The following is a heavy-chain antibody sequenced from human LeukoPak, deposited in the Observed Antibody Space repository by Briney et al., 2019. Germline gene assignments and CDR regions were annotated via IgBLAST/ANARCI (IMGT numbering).Heavy chain of an antibody. Sequence: SSETLSLTCTVSGGSISSRSYYWGWIRQPPGKGLEWIGSIYYSGSTYYNPSLKSRVTISVDTSKNQFSLKLSSVTAADTAVYYCARRGIVGGAFDIWGQGTMVTVSS. CDR3: ARRGIVGGAFDI. D-gene: IGHD1-26*01. CDR2: IYYSGST. V-gene: IGHV4-39*01. J-gene: IGHJ3*02. CDR1: GGSISSRSYY.